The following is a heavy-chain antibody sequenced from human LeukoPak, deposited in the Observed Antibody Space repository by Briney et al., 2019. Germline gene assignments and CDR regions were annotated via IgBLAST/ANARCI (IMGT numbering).Heavy chain of an antibody. D-gene: IGHD4-11*01. CDR1: GYTFTGYY. CDR2: INPNTAGT. Sequence: ASVKVSCKASGYTFTGYYFHWVRQAPGQGLEWMGWINPNTAGTNYALKFLGGVTLTWDTSISTAYMELNRLTSDDTAVYYCATSAGDYRAGHYYYMGVWGKGTSVTVSS. V-gene: IGHV1-2*02. J-gene: IGHJ6*03. CDR3: ATSAGDYRAGHYYYMGV.